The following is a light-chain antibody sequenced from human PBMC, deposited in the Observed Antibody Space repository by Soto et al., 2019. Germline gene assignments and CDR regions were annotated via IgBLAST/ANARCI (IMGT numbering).Light chain of an antibody. Sequence: QSLLRQPPSVSAAPGQKFTISCSGSSSNIGGNSVSWYQQLPGTAPKLLIYDDNKRPSGIPDRFSGSKSGTSATLGITGFQTGDDADYYCGSWDSSLSAYVFGTGTKVTVL. J-gene: IGLJ1*01. CDR2: DDN. CDR1: SSNIGGNS. CDR3: GSWDSSLSAYV. V-gene: IGLV1-51*01.